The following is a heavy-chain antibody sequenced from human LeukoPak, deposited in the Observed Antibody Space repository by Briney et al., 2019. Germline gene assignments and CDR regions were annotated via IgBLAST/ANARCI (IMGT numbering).Heavy chain of an antibody. V-gene: IGHV3-48*04. Sequence: GGSLRLSCAASGFTFSGYSMNWVRQAPGKGLEWLSYISSSSSTIYYADSVKGRFTISRDNAKNSLYLQMNSLRAEDTAVYYCARGGVGDIVVVVAATGDAFDIWGQGTRVTVSS. D-gene: IGHD2-15*01. CDR1: GFTFSGYS. CDR3: ARGGVGDIVVVVAATGDAFDI. CDR2: ISSSSSTI. J-gene: IGHJ3*02.